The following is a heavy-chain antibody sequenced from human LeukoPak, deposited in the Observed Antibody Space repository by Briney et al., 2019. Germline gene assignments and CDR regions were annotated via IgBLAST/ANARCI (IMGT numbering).Heavy chain of an antibody. CDR3: AKREYFYFGY. CDR1: GXXFXXYA. Sequence: GGSLRLSCAASGXXFXXYAXXXXXXAPGXGLXWVSSISTGGSPTLYSDSVKGRFTISRDNSKNTLYLQMNSLRVEDTAVXYCAKREYFYFGYWGQGTLVTVSS. J-gene: IGHJ4*02. V-gene: IGHV3-23*01. CDR2: ISTGGSPT. D-gene: IGHD2/OR15-2a*01.